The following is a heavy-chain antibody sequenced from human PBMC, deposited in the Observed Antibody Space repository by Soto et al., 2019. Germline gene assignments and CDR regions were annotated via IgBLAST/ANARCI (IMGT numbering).Heavy chain of an antibody. CDR1: GITFSNYA. J-gene: IGHJ4*02. V-gene: IGHV3-30*18. CDR2: ISYDGSIK. CDR3: AKDYYSTSSPHFDY. Sequence: QVQLVESGGGVVQPGRSLRLSCAASGITFSNYAMHWVRQAPGKGLEWVALISYDGSIKYYADSVKGRFTISRDNSKNTLYLQMNSLRAEDTAVYYCAKDYYSTSSPHFDYWGQGTLVTVSS. D-gene: IGHD6-6*01.